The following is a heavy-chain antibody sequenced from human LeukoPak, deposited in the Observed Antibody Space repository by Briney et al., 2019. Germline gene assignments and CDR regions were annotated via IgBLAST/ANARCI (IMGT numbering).Heavy chain of an antibody. J-gene: IGHJ6*02. Sequence: GRSLRLSCAASGFTFSSYGMHWVRQAPGKGLEWVAVIWYDGSNKYYADSVKGRFTISRDNSKNTLYLQMNSLRAEDTAVYYCAREVRYCSGGSCYPYYYYYGMDVWGQGTTVTVSS. CDR1: GFTFSSYG. V-gene: IGHV3-33*01. CDR3: AREVRYCSGGSCYPYYYYYGMDV. D-gene: IGHD2-15*01. CDR2: IWYDGSNK.